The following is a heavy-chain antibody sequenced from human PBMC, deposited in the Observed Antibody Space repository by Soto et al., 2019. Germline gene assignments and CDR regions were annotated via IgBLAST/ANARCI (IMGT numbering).Heavy chain of an antibody. D-gene: IGHD5-12*01. CDR1: GFTFSNWW. CDR2: INGDGNST. J-gene: IGHJ4*02. Sequence: GGSLRLSCAASGFTFSNWWMHWVRQTPGRGLVWVSHINGDGNSTNYADSVKGRFTISRDNAKNTLFLQMNSLRVEDTGVYYCAKDYISGSANYWGQGTLVTVSS. V-gene: IGHV3-74*01. CDR3: AKDYISGSANY.